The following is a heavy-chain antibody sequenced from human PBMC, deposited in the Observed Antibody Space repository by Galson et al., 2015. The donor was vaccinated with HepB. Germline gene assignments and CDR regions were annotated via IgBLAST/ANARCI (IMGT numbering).Heavy chain of an antibody. CDR1: GFTFSTYS. CDR3: ARDTYSGSRRFEF. D-gene: IGHD1-26*01. CDR2: IGSAGNII. V-gene: IGHV3-48*01. J-gene: IGHJ4*02. Sequence: SLRLSCAASGFTFSTYSMNWVRQAPGKGLEWVSYIGSAGNIIYYADSVRGRFTISKDNAKNSLYLQMDSLRAEDTALYYCARDTYSGSRRFEFWGRGTLVTVSS.